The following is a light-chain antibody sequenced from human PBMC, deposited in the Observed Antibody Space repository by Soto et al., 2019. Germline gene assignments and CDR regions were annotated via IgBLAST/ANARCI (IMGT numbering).Light chain of an antibody. CDR2: DAS. V-gene: IGKV3-11*01. Sequence: EIVLTQSPATLSLSPGERATLSCRASQSIGSFLAWYQQKPGQPPRLLIYDASNRATGIPGRFSGSGSGTDFTLTIISLEPEDFAFYYCQQRSNWPPTFGPGTKVNIK. CDR3: QQRSNWPPT. J-gene: IGKJ3*01. CDR1: QSIGSF.